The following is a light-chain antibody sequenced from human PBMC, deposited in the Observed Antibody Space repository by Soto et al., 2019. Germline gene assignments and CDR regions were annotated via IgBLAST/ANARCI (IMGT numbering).Light chain of an antibody. CDR2: AVS. CDR3: SSYTSSSTWV. CDR1: SSDVGAYKY. J-gene: IGLJ3*02. Sequence: QSALTQPPSASGSPGQSVTISCTGTSSDVGAYKYVSWYQQHPGKAPKLMIYAVSERPSGVPDRFSGSKSGNTASLTVSGLQAEDEADYYCSSYTSSSTWVFGGGTKLTVL. V-gene: IGLV2-8*01.